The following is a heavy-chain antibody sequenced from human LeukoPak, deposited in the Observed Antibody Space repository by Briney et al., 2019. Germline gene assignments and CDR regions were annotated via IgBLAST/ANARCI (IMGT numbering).Heavy chain of an antibody. CDR1: GFTFSNNW. CDR2: IKKDGGEK. V-gene: IGHV3-7*01. CDR3: ARIRGTTEEDY. Sequence: QSGGSLRLSCAASGFTFSNNWMSWVRQAPGKGLECVANIKKDGGEKYYINSVKGRFTISRDNAKNSLYLQMNSLRAEDTAVYYCARIRGTTEEDYWGQGTLVTVSS. J-gene: IGHJ4*02. D-gene: IGHD4-17*01.